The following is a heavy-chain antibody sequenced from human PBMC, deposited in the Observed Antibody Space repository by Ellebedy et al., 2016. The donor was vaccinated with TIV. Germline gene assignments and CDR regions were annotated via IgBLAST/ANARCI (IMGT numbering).Heavy chain of an antibody. Sequence: LSLTXAVYGGSFSGYYWSWIRQPPGKGLEWVSYISSSGSTIYYADSVKGRFTISRDNAKNSLYLQMNSLRAEDTAVYYCARDTRAVPAAIIVWGQGTLVTVSS. CDR2: ISSSGSTI. CDR1: GGSFSGYY. V-gene: IGHV3-11*01. J-gene: IGHJ4*02. CDR3: ARDTRAVPAAIIV. D-gene: IGHD2-2*02.